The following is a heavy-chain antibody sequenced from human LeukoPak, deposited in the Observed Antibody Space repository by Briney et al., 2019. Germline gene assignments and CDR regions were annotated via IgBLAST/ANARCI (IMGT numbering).Heavy chain of an antibody. J-gene: IGHJ6*02. CDR2: IYHSGST. D-gene: IGHD3-22*01. CDR3: ARDYYDSSGYPRIYYGMDV. V-gene: IGHV4-30-2*01. CDR1: GGSISSGGYS. Sequence: PSETLSPTCAVSGGSISSGGYSWSWIRQPPGKGLEWIGYIYHSGSTYYNPSLKSRVTISVDRSKNQLSLKLSSVTAADTAVYYCARDYYDSSGYPRIYYGMDVWGQGTTVTVSS.